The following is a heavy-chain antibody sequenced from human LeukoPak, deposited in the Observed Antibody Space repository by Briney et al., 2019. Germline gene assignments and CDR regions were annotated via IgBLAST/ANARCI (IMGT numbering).Heavy chain of an antibody. V-gene: IGHV3-15*01. CDR1: GFTFSNAW. Sequence: PGGSLRLSCAASGFTFSNAWMSWVRQAPGKGLEWVGRIKSKTDGGTTDYAAPVKGRFTISRDDSKNTLYLQTNSLKTEDTAVYYCTTDFYCGGDCYLGDYWGQGTLVTVSS. CDR2: IKSKTDGGTT. D-gene: IGHD2-21*02. J-gene: IGHJ4*02. CDR3: TTDFYCGGDCYLGDY.